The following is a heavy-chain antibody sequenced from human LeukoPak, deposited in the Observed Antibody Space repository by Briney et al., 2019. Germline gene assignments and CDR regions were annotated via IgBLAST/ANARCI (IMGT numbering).Heavy chain of an antibody. Sequence: ASVKVSCKASGYTFTSYGISWVRQAPGQGLEWMGWISAYNGNTNYAQKLQGRVTMTTDTSTSTAYMELRSLRSDDTAVYYCARDCNRSTHRYCSGGSPRAPNPQNWFDPWGQGTLVTVSS. D-gene: IGHD2-15*01. CDR3: ARDCNRSTHRYCSGGSPRAPNPQNWFDP. CDR1: GYTFTSYG. J-gene: IGHJ5*02. V-gene: IGHV1-18*01. CDR2: ISAYNGNT.